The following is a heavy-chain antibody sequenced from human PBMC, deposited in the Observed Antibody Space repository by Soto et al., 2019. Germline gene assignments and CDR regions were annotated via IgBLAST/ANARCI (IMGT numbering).Heavy chain of an antibody. D-gene: IGHD6-13*01. Sequence: GGSLRLSCAASGFTFSSYAMHWVRQAPGKGLEYVSAISSNGGSTYYANSVKGRFTISRDNSKNTLYLQMGSLRAEDMDVYYCARVKSSSWYEFGYYYYGMDVWGQGTTVTVSS. J-gene: IGHJ6*02. CDR2: ISSNGGST. CDR1: GFTFSSYA. CDR3: ARVKSSSWYEFGYYYYGMDV. V-gene: IGHV3-64*01.